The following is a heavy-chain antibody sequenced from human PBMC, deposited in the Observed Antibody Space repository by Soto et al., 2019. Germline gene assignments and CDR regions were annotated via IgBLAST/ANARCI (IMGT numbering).Heavy chain of an antibody. V-gene: IGHV3-49*03. CDR3: TRDHYDFWSGYCDYYGMDV. CDR2: IRSKAYGGTT. CDR1: GFTFGDYA. D-gene: IGHD3-3*01. Sequence: GGSLRLSCTASGFTFGDYAMSWFRQAPGKGLEWVGFIRSKAYGGTTGYAASVKGRFTISRDDSKSIAYLQMNSLKTEDTAVYYCTRDHYDFWSGYCDYYGMDVWGQWTTVTVSS. J-gene: IGHJ6*02.